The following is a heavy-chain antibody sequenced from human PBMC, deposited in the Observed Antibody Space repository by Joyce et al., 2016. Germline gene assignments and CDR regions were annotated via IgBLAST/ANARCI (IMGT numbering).Heavy chain of an antibody. CDR2: MSYDGRHQ. CDR1: EFAFSSHA. Sequence: QVPLLESGGGVAQPGRSLSLSCAASEFAFSSHAMHWVRQAPGKGLEWVAVMSYDGRHQYYADSVRGRFTISRDNSQNTLYLQMNSLRVEDTAVYYCTRSSRTGYTAGWPDFDYWGQGTLVTVSS. V-gene: IGHV3-30*03. D-gene: IGHD2-2*02. CDR3: TRSSRTGYTAGWPDFDY. J-gene: IGHJ4*02.